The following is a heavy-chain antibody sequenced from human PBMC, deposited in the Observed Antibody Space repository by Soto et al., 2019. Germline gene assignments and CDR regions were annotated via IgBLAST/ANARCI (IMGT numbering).Heavy chain of an antibody. D-gene: IGHD1-20*01. CDR3: ARSYDYNWNYVKSFDY. CDR1: GFSFSTGGMC. V-gene: IGHV2-70*01. J-gene: IGHJ4*02. CDR2: IDADDDR. Sequence: SGPTLVNPTQTLTLTCTFSGFSFSTGGMCVSWIRRSPGKALEWLALIDADDDRYYSASLKTRLTISKDTSKNQVVLTMTHMDPVDTGTYYCARSYDYNWNYVKSFDYWGQGTLVTVSS.